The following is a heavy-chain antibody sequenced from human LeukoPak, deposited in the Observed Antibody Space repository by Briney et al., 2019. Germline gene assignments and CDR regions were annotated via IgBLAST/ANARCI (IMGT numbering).Heavy chain of an antibody. CDR2: ISGSGGST. CDR1: GFTFSSYG. V-gene: IGHV3-23*01. Sequence: PGGSLRLSCVASGFTFSSYGLSWVRQAPGKGLEWVSTISGSGGSTYYADSVKGRFTISRDNAKNSLYLQMNSLRAEDTAVYYCARDYRSRYSSSSFNYWGQGTLVTVSS. D-gene: IGHD6-6*01. J-gene: IGHJ4*02. CDR3: ARDYRSRYSSSSFNY.